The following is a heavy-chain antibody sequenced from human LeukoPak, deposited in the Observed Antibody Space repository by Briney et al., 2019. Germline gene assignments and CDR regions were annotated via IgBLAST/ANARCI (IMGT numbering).Heavy chain of an antibody. CDR3: AKDPSYVWGSYRRTPFDP. CDR2: ISSISSYI. J-gene: IGHJ5*02. V-gene: IGHV3-21*04. Sequence: PGGSLRRFCAACGLTFRSYSMTWVRPAPGQVLQWVSSISSISSYIYYADSVKGRFTISRDNSKNTLYLQMNSLRAEDTAVYYCAKDPSYVWGSYRRTPFDPWGQGTLVTVSS. CDR1: GLTFRSYS. D-gene: IGHD3-16*02.